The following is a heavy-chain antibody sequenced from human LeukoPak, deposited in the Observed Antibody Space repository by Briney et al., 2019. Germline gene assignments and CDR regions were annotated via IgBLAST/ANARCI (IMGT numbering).Heavy chain of an antibody. D-gene: IGHD1-14*01. V-gene: IGHV3-48*02. CDR1: GFTFSSYS. CDR3: ARDFRNSHRPDI. J-gene: IGHJ3*02. Sequence: GGSLRLSCAASGFTFSSYSMNWVRQAPGKGLEWVAYISSSSNIMYYADSVKGRFTISRDNAKNSLYLQMNSLRDEDTAVYYCARDFRNSHRPDIWGQGTLVTVSS. CDR2: ISSSSNIM.